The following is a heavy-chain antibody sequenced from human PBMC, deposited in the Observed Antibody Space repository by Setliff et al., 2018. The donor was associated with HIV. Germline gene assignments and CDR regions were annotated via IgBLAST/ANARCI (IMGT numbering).Heavy chain of an antibody. V-gene: IGHV4-59*12. J-gene: IGHJ3*02. CDR2: IYYSGST. CDR3: AREHFWSGYYSYDAFDI. CDR1: GGSISSYY. D-gene: IGHD3-3*02. Sequence: SETLSLTCTVSGGSISSYYWSWIRQSPGKGLEWLGYIYYSGSTNYNPSLKSRVTISVDTSKNQFSLKVNSVTAADTAVYYCAREHFWSGYYSYDAFDIWGQGTMVTVSS.